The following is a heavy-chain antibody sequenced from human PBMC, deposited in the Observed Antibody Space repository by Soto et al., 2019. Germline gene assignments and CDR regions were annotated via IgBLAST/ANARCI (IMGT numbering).Heavy chain of an antibody. J-gene: IGHJ5*02. Sequence: QVQLVQSGAEVKKPGSSVKVSCKASGGTFSSYAISWVRQAPGQGLEWMGGIIPIFGTANYAQKFQGRVTITADESTSTAYMELSSLRSEDTAVYYCASSLGYCISTSCYVFDPWGQGTLVTVSS. CDR2: IIPIFGTA. V-gene: IGHV1-69*12. D-gene: IGHD2-2*01. CDR1: GGTFSSYA. CDR3: ASSLGYCISTSCYVFDP.